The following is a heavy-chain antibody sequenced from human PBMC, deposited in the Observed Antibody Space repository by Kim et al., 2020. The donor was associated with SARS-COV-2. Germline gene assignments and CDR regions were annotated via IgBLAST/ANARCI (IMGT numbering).Heavy chain of an antibody. Sequence: GGSLRLSCAASGFTFTSYAMHWVRQTPGKGLEWVAAVSLSGGSTYYTDSVKGRFSISRDNSKNTGSLQMNSLRVDDTVLYYCARDLRKRILDYWGQRTLV. CDR1: GFTFTSYA. D-gene: IGHD1-1*01. CDR2: VSLSGGST. CDR3: ARDLRKRILDY. V-gene: IGHV3-23*01. J-gene: IGHJ4*02.